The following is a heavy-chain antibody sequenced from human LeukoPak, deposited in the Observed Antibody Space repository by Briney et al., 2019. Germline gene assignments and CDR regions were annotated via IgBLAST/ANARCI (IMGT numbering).Heavy chain of an antibody. CDR1: GGSIGSYY. V-gene: IGHV4-59*08. Sequence: AETLTLTCTVSGGSIGSYYLSLIRQPPGKGLEWVGYIYYSGTTNYYRYLTRRVTISVDTYKQQLSLKLTSVTAADTAVYYCARGPKDSQAFDIWGQGTMVTVSS. CDR2: IYYSGTT. CDR3: ARGPKDSQAFDI. J-gene: IGHJ3*02. D-gene: IGHD2-15*01.